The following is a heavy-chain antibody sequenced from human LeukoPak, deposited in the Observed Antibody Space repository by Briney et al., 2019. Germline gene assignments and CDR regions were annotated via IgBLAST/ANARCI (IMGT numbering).Heavy chain of an antibody. Sequence: PSETLSLTCAVSGGSISSISSNNWAWIRQPPGKGLELIAAIHYTGSTYYNPSFMSRVTISVDTSKNQFSLKLNSLTATDTAVYYCARLPTGYPNWFDNWGQGILVTVSS. CDR3: ARLPTGYPNWFDN. J-gene: IGHJ5*02. CDR1: GGSISSISSNN. V-gene: IGHV4-39*01. CDR2: IHYTGST. D-gene: IGHD5-18*01.